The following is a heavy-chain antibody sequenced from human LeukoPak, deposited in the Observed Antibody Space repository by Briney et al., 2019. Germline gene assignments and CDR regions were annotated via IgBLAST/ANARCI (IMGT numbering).Heavy chain of an antibody. D-gene: IGHD2-8*01. Sequence: GGSLRLSCAASGFTFSSYSMNCVRQAPGKGLEWVSSISSSSSYIYYADSVKVRFTTSRDNAKKSLYLQMNSLRAEDTAVYYCARDKYCTNGVCTNWFDPWGQGTLVTVSS. J-gene: IGHJ5*02. CDR3: ARDKYCTNGVCTNWFDP. CDR2: ISSSSSYI. V-gene: IGHV3-21*01. CDR1: GFTFSSYS.